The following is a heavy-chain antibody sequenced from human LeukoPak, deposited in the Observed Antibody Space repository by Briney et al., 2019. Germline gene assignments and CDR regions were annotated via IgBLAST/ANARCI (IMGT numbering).Heavy chain of an antibody. J-gene: IGHJ4*02. CDR2: IYYSGST. V-gene: IGHV4-39*07. Sequence: SETLSLTCTVSGGSISSSSYYWGWIRQPPGKGLEWIGSIYYSGSTYYNPSLKSRVTISVDTSKNQFSLKLTAVTAADTAVYFCARAAPGFSGPSFVDYWGQGTLVTVSS. CDR1: GGSISSSSYY. D-gene: IGHD3-3*01. CDR3: ARAAPGFSGPSFVDY.